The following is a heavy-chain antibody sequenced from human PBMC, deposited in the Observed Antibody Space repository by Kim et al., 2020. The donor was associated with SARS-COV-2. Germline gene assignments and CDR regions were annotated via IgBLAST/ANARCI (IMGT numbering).Heavy chain of an antibody. V-gene: IGHV3-23*01. CDR2: ISGSGGST. CDR3: ATTRGFSKGAFDI. Sequence: GGSLRLSCAASGFTFSSYAMSWVRQAPGKGLEWVSAISGSGGSTYYADSVKGRFTISRDNSKNTLYLQMNSLRAEDTAVYYCATTRGFSKGAFDIWGQGTMVTVSS. J-gene: IGHJ3*02. CDR1: GFTFSSYA. D-gene: IGHD3-3*01.